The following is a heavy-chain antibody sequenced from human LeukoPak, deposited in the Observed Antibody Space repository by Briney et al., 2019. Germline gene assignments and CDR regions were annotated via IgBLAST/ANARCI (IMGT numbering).Heavy chain of an antibody. CDR1: GGSIRSSNW. D-gene: IGHD2-2*01. CDR2: IYHSGST. J-gene: IGHJ4*02. CDR3: ARAPRLEIVVVPAAMSPPVWFFDY. Sequence: PSETLSLTCAVSGGSIRSSNWWSWVRQPPGKGLEWIGEIYHSGSTNYNPSLESRVTISVDKSKNQFSLKLSSVTAADTAVYYCARAPRLEIVVVPAAMSPPVWFFDYWGQGTLVTVSS. V-gene: IGHV4-4*02.